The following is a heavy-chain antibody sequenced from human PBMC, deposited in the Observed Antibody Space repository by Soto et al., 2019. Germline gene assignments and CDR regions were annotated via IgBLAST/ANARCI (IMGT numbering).Heavy chain of an antibody. V-gene: IGHV3-74*03. CDR2: MNSDGSTT. J-gene: IGHJ4*02. CDR3: VRETTTTTAF. Sequence: GGSLRLSCAASGFTFSTYWMHWVRQAPGKGLVWVSRMNSDGSTTTYADSVKGRFTVSRDNAKNMLYLQMDSLRAEDTGVYYCVRETTTTTAFRGQGTRVNVSS. D-gene: IGHD4-17*01. CDR1: GFTFSTYW.